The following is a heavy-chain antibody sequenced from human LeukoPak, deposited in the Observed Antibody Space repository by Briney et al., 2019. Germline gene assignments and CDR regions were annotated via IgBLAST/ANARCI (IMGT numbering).Heavy chain of an antibody. CDR2: IYYTGST. V-gene: IGHV4-59*01. J-gene: IGHJ4*02. D-gene: IGHD6-13*01. Sequence: SETLSLTCTVSGGSISSYYWSWIRQPPGKGLEWIGYIYYTGSTNYYPSLKSRVTISVDTSKNQFSLKLSSVTAADTAVYYCARQSRYIPAFDYWGQGTLVTVSS. CDR3: ARQSRYIPAFDY. CDR1: GGSISSYY.